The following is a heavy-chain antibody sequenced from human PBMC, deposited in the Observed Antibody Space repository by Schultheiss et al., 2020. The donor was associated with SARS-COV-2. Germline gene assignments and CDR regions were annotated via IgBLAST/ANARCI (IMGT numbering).Heavy chain of an antibody. D-gene: IGHD2-15*01. CDR2: ISGSGGST. CDR3: VTVDMDHYSSGGCPFDL. J-gene: IGHJ2*01. V-gene: IGHV3-23*01. CDR1: GFTFSSYE. Sequence: GGSLRLSCAASGFTFSSYEMNWVRQAPGKGLEWVSAISGSGGSTYYADSVKGRFTISRDNSKNTLYLQMNSLGAEDTAVYYCVTVDMDHYSSGGCPFDLWGRGTLVTVSS.